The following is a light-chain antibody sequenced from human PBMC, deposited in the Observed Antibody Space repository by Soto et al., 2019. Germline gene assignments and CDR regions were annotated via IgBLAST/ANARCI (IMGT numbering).Light chain of an antibody. CDR1: SSDVGAYNY. CDR3: TSYTRRSTYV. Sequence: QPVLTQPASVSGSPGQSITISCTGTSSDVGAYNYVSWYQQHPGKVPKLLIYEVSDRPSGISNRFSGSKSGNTASLTISGLQAEDDADYYCTSYTRRSTYVFGSGTKVTVL. J-gene: IGLJ1*01. CDR2: EVS. V-gene: IGLV2-14*03.